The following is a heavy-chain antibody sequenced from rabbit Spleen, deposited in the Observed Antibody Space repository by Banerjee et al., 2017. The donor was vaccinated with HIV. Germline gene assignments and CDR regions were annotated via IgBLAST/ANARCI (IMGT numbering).Heavy chain of an antibody. CDR3: ARDLVAVIGWNFNL. CDR2: IYGGSSGAS. CDR1: GFSFNVNYY. D-gene: IGHD1-1*01. Sequence: QEQLEESGGDLVKPEGSLTLTCTASGFSFNVNYYMCWVRQAPGKGLEWIGCIYGGSSGASYYPNWAKGRFTISKTSSTAVTLQMTSLTAADTATYFCARDLVAVIGWNFNLWGPGTLVTVS. V-gene: IGHV1S45*01. J-gene: IGHJ4*01.